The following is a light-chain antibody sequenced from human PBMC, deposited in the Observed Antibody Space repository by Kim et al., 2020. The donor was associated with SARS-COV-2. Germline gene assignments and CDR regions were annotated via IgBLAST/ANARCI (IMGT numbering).Light chain of an antibody. CDR1: ISDIGSNT. CDR3: AAWDNSLHGPV. J-gene: IGLJ3*02. V-gene: IGLV1-44*01. CDR2: SNN. Sequence: QPVLTQPPSTSGTPGQSVTISCSGSISDIGSNTVHWYQQLPGTAPKLLIYSNNLRPSGVPDRFSASKSGTSASLAISGLQSEDDADYYCAAWDNSLHGPVFGGGTKLTVL.